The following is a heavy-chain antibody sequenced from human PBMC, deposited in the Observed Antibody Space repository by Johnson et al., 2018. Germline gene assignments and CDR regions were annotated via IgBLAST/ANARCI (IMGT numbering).Heavy chain of an antibody. Sequence: QVQLVQSGGGLVQPGGSXRLSCAASGFTFSDYYMSWIRQAPGKGLEWVSYISSSGSTIYYADSVKGRFTISRDNAKNSLYLQMNSLRAEDTAVYYCARDKNQWELLAIDAFDIWGQGTMVTVSS. V-gene: IGHV3-11*04. CDR2: ISSSGSTI. CDR3: ARDKNQWELLAIDAFDI. CDR1: GFTFSDYY. D-gene: IGHD1-26*01. J-gene: IGHJ3*02.